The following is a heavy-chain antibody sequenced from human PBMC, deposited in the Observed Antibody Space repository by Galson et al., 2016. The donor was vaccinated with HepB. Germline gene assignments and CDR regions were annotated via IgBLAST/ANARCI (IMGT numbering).Heavy chain of an antibody. V-gene: IGHV1-18*01. CDR1: GYTFTTSG. D-gene: IGHD1-26*01. CDR2: ISTYSGNT. J-gene: IGHJ5*02. CDR3: ARARSRSYLLWFNL. Sequence: SVKVSCKASGYTFTTSGISWVRQAPGQGLEWMGWISTYSGNTKYAQKFQGGLTLTTDSSYLQMNSLRDEDTAIYYCARARSRSYLLWFNLWGQGSLVTVSS.